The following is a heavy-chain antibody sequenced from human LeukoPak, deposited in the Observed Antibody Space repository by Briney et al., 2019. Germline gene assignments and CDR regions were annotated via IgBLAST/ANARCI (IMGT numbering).Heavy chain of an antibody. CDR2: IYHSGST. V-gene: IGHV4-38-2*01. J-gene: IGHJ5*02. Sequence: SETLSLTCAVSGYSISSGYYWGWIRQPPGKGLEWIGSIYHSGSTYYNPSLKSRVTISVDTSKNQFSLKLSSVTAADTAVYYCARPLGIRQLVQGWFDPWGQGTLVTVSS. CDR3: ARPLGIRQLVQGWFDP. CDR1: GYSISSGYY. D-gene: IGHD6-13*01.